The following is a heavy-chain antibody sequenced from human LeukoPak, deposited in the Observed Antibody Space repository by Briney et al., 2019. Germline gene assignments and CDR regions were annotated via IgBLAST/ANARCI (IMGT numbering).Heavy chain of an antibody. V-gene: IGHV3-30-3*01. CDR2: ISYDGSNK. CDR3: ARDRDCGGDCYSAPDY. J-gene: IGHJ4*02. CDR1: GFTFSSYA. Sequence: PGRSLRLSCAASGFTFSSYAMHWVRQAPGKGLEWVAVISYDGSNKYYADSVKGRFTISRDNSKNTLYLQMNSLRAEDTAVYYCARDRDCGGDCYSAPDYWGRGTLVTVSS. D-gene: IGHD2-21*02.